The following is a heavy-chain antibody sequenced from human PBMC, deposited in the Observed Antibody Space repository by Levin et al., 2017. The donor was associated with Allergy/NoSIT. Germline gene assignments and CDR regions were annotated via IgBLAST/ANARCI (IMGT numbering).Heavy chain of an antibody. Sequence: GGSLRLSCAASGFNFRKHGMHWVRQAPGKGLEWVARIWYDGSNKYHEDSVKGRFTISRDNYQNTLYLQMDSLRDEDTAVYSCGRDSQGDGVGYIDLWGRGTLVSVSS. D-gene: IGHD4-17*01. CDR1: GFNFRKHG. CDR2: IWYDGSNK. V-gene: IGHV3-33*01. J-gene: IGHJ2*01. CDR3: GRDSQGDGVGYIDL.